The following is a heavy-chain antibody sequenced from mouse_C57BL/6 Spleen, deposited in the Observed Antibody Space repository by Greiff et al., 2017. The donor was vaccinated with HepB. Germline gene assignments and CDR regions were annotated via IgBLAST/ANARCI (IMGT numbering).Heavy chain of an antibody. CDR1: GFTFSNYW. CDR3: TGDGYAFDY. CDR2: IRLKSDNYAT. V-gene: IGHV6-3*01. D-gene: IGHD2-2*01. Sequence: EVKVVESGGGLVQPGGSMKLSCVASGFTFSNYWVNWVRQSPEKGLEWVAQIRLKSDNYATHYAESVKGRFTISRDDSKSSVYLQMNNLRAEDTGIYYCTGDGYAFDYWGQGTTLTVSS. J-gene: IGHJ2*01.